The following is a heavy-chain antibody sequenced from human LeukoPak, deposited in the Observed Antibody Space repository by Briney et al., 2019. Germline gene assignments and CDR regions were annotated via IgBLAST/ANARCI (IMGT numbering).Heavy chain of an antibody. Sequence: GGSLRLSCAASGFTFSNYGLNWVRQAPGKGLEWVSHISSSGSAKYYADSVKGRFTISRDNAKNSLYLQMDSLRDEDTAVFYCASGSGHWGQGTLVTVSS. CDR3: ASGSGH. J-gene: IGHJ4*02. D-gene: IGHD2-2*03. CDR1: GFTFSNYG. CDR2: ISSSGSAK. V-gene: IGHV3-48*02.